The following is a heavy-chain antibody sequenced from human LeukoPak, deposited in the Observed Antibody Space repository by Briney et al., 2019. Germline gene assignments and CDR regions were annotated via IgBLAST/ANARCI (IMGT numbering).Heavy chain of an antibody. Sequence: SETLSLTGTVSGGSISSSNWWSWVRQPPGKGLEWIGEIYHSGSTNYNPSLKSRVTISVDKSKNQFSLKLSSVTAADTAVYYCARGYQPLLYPGSYFDYWGQGTLVTVSS. CDR2: IYHSGST. CDR3: ARGYQPLLYPGSYFDY. J-gene: IGHJ4*02. CDR1: GGSISSSNW. V-gene: IGHV4-4*02. D-gene: IGHD2-2*02.